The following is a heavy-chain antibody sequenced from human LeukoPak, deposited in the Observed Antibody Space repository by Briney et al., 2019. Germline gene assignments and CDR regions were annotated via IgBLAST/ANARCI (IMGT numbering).Heavy chain of an antibody. J-gene: IGHJ4*02. CDR3: ARGLCGGDCYDY. CDR1: GFTFSSYD. Sequence: GSLRLSCAASGFTFSSYDMNWVRQAPGRGLEWVSSISRTSSYMYYADSVKGRFTISRDNAKNSLYLQMNSLRAEDTAVYYCARGLCGGDCYDYWGQGNLVTVSS. V-gene: IGHV3-21*01. D-gene: IGHD2-21*01. CDR2: ISRTSSYM.